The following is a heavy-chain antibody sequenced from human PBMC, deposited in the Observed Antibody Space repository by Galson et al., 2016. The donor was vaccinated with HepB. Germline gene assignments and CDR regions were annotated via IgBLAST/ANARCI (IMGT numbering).Heavy chain of an antibody. J-gene: IGHJ3*01. D-gene: IGHD5-24*01. CDR1: GGTFSSYA. Sequence: SVKVSCKASGGTFSSYAISWIRQAPGQGPEWMGGIIPIFDTVNYAQRFQGRLTITADMSTGTAHMELSSLRSEDTAVYYCARDRRRDGYNPRPDFFEFWGQGTMVTVSS. CDR3: ARDRRRDGYNPRPDFFEF. V-gene: IGHV1-69*06. CDR2: IIPIFDTV.